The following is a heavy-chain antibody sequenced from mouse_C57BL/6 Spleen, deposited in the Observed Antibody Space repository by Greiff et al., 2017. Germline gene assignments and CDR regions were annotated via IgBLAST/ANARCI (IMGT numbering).Heavy chain of an antibody. J-gene: IGHJ2*01. D-gene: IGHD1-1*01. Sequence: DVQLVESGGGLVKPGGSLKLSCAASGFTFSSYAMSWVRQTPEKRLEWVATISDGGSYTYYPDNVKGRFTISRDNAKNNLYLQMSHLKSEDTAMYYCARFTTVVATGYFDYWGQGTTLTVSS. CDR1: GFTFSSYA. CDR3: ARFTTVVATGYFDY. CDR2: ISDGGSYT. V-gene: IGHV5-4*01.